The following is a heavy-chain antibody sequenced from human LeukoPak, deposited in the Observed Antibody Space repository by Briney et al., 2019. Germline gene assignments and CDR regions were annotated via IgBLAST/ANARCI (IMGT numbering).Heavy chain of an antibody. V-gene: IGHV4-39*01. D-gene: IGHD4-17*01. Sequence: SETLSLTCTVSGGSPSSSSYYWGWIRQPPGKGLEWIGSIYYSGSTYYNPSLKSRVTISVDTSKNQFSLKLSSVTAADTAVYYCARHGTQDYGDDFDCWGQGTLVTVSS. CDR3: ARHGTQDYGDDFDC. CDR2: IYYSGST. CDR1: GGSPSSSSYY. J-gene: IGHJ4*02.